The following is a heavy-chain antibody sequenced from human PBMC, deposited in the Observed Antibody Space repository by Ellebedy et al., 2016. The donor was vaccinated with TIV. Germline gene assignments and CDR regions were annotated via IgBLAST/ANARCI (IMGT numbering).Heavy chain of an antibody. J-gene: IGHJ4*02. CDR1: GFTFSGYY. Sequence: PGGSLRLSCAASGFTFSGYYMSWFRQAPGKGPERVSYISYSGDLMYYADSVKGRFTTSRDNAENSLYLQMNSLRAEDTAVYYCARLGVIAAAGASDYWGQGTLVIVSS. D-gene: IGHD6-13*01. CDR3: ARLGVIAAAGASDY. CDR2: ISYSGDLM. V-gene: IGHV3-11*01.